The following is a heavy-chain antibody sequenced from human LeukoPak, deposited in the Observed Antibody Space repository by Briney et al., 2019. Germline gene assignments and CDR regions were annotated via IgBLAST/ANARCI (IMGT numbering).Heavy chain of an antibody. D-gene: IGHD5-18*01. Sequence: SETLSLTCAVSGGSFSGYYWSWIRQPPGKGLEWIGEINHIGSTHYKRCLKSRVTISVDTSKKQFTLKLSAVTAADTAVYYCARGRSGYSYGPRCDYGGQRTVVTV. V-gene: IGHV4-34*01. CDR1: GGSFSGYY. J-gene: IGHJ4*02. CDR3: ARGRSGYSYGPRCDY. CDR2: INHIGST.